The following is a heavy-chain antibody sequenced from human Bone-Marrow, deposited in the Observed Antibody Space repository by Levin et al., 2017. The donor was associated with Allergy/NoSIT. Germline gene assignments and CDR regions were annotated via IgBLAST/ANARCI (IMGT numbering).Heavy chain of an antibody. J-gene: IGHJ4*02. V-gene: IGHV4-31*03. D-gene: IGHD5-18*01. CDR3: ARIPDTTSEFDY. CDR1: GGSIRSGGYY. Sequence: SQTLSLTCTVSGGSIRSGGYYWSWIRQHPGKGLEWIGYIYDSGSTSYNPSLESRVAISVDTSKNQFYLKLTSLTAAGTAVYYCARIPDTTSEFDYWGQGTLVTVSS. CDR2: IYDSGST.